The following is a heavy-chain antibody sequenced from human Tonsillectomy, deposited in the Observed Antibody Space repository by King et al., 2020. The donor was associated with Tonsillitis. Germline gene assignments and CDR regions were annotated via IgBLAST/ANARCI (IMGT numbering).Heavy chain of an antibody. J-gene: IGHJ4*02. V-gene: IGHV4-59*01. D-gene: IGHD5-18*01. CDR2: IYYSGST. CDR1: GGSISSYY. Sequence: QLQESGPGLVKPSETLSLTCTVSGGSISSYYWSWLRQPPGKGLEWIGYIYYSGSTNYNPSLKSRVTISVDTSKNQFSLKLSSVTAADTAVYYCARDGDRRGYSYGYDYWGQGTLVTVSS. CDR3: ARDGDRRGYSYGYDY.